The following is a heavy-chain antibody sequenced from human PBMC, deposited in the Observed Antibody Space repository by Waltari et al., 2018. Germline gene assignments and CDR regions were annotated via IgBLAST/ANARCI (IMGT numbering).Heavy chain of an antibody. J-gene: IGHJ4*02. CDR3: VRENIAAAGLES. CDR1: GFTFSSYA. D-gene: IGHD6-13*01. V-gene: IGHV3-23*01. Sequence: EVQLLESGGGLVQPGGSLRLSCAASGFTFSSYAMSWVRQAPGKGLEWVSAISGSGGSTYYADSVKGRFTISRDNSKNTLYLHMNSLRAEDTALYYCVRENIAAAGLESWGQGTLVTVSS. CDR2: ISGSGGST.